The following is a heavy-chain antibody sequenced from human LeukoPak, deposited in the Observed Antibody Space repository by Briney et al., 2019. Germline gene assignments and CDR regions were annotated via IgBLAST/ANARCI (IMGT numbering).Heavy chain of an antibody. D-gene: IGHD6-13*01. Sequence: GGSLRLSCAASGFTFSSYAMSWVRQAPGKGLEWVSGISGSGGSTYYADSVKGRFTIARDNSKNTLYLQMNSLRAEDTAVYSCAKYGSSWYDLDYWGQGTLVTVSS. CDR3: AKYGSSWYDLDY. CDR2: ISGSGGST. V-gene: IGHV3-23*01. J-gene: IGHJ4*02. CDR1: GFTFSSYA.